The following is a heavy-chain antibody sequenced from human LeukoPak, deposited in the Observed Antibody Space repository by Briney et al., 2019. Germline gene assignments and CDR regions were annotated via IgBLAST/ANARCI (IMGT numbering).Heavy chain of an antibody. D-gene: IGHD2-2*01. Sequence: GASVKVSCKASGGTFSSYAISWVRQAPGQGLEWMGGIIPIFGTANYAQKFQGRVTITADESTSTAYMELSSLRSEDTAVYYCARDDAGPAATPPGYYGMDVWGKGTTVTVSS. J-gene: IGHJ6*04. CDR3: ARDDAGPAATPPGYYGMDV. CDR2: IIPIFGTA. CDR1: GGTFSSYA. V-gene: IGHV1-69*13.